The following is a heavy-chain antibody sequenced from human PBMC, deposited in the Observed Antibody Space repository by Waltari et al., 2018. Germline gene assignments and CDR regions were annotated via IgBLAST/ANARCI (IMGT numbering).Heavy chain of an antibody. CDR3: ARRARSSLGYYYYYGMDV. J-gene: IGHJ6*02. CDR2: IYYSGST. CDR1: GGSISSSSYY. Sequence: QLQLQESGPGLVKPSETLSLTCTVSGGSISSSSYYWGWVRQPPGKGLEWIGSIYYSGSTYYNPTLKSRVTISVDTSKNQFSLKLSSVTAADTAVYYCARRARSSLGYYYYYGMDVWGQGTTVTVSS. V-gene: IGHV4-39*01. D-gene: IGHD6-6*01.